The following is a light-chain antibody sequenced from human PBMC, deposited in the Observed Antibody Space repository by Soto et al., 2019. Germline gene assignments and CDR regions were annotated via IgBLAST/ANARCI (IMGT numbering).Light chain of an antibody. CDR3: QSYDRIFMKV. J-gene: IGLJ1*01. Sequence: QAVVTQPPSVSGAPGQRVTISCTGSNSNIGAGFDVHWYQHFPGRAPKLLIYGYNSRPSGVPDRFSGSKSGTSASLAIAGLQAEDEADYYCQSYDRIFMKVFGTGTKVTVL. V-gene: IGLV1-40*01. CDR2: GYN. CDR1: NSNIGAGFD.